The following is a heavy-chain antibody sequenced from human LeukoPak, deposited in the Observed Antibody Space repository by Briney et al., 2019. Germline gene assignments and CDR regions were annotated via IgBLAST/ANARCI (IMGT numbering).Heavy chain of an antibody. CDR1: GGSFSGYY. CDR3: ARGHNLGYYFDY. V-gene: IGHV4-34*01. D-gene: IGHD5-24*01. CDR2: INHSGST. J-gene: IGHJ4*02. Sequence: SETLSLTCAVYGGSFSGYYWSWIRQPPGKGLEWIGEINHSGSTNYNPSLKSRVTISADTSKNQFSLKLSSVTAADTAVYYCARGHNLGYYFDYWGQGTLVTVSS.